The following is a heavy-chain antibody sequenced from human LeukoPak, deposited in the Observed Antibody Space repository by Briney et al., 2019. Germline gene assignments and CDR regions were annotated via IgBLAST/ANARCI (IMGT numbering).Heavy chain of an antibody. Sequence: SVKVSRKASGGTFSSYAISWVRQAPGQGLEWMRGIIPIFGTANYAQTFQGRVTITTDESTSTAYMELSGLRSEDTAVYYCARVDGSGSYISYWGRGTLVTVSS. CDR2: IIPIFGTA. V-gene: IGHV1-69*05. CDR3: ARVDGSGSYISY. D-gene: IGHD3-10*01. J-gene: IGHJ4*02. CDR1: GGTFSSYA.